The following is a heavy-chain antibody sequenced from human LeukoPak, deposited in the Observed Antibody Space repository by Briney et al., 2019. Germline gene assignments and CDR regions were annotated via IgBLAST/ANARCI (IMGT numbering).Heavy chain of an antibody. V-gene: IGHV1-2*02. CDR3: ARDLIAMGPHDAFDI. J-gene: IGHJ3*02. CDR1: GYTFTGYY. CDR2: INPNSGGT. D-gene: IGHD5-18*01. Sequence: ASVKVSCKASGYTFTGYYMHGVRQAPGQGLEWMGWINPNSGGTNYAQKFQGRVTMTRDTSISTAYMELSRLRSDDTAVYYCARDLIAMGPHDAFDIWGQGTMVTVSS.